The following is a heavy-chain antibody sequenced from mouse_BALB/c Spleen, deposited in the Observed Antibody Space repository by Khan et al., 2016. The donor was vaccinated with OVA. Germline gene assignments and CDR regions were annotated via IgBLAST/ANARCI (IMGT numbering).Heavy chain of an antibody. CDR2: IWGGGST. Sequence: QVQLKQSGPGLVAPSQSLSITCTVSGFSLTNYGVHWVRQPPREGLEWLGVIWGGGSTNYNSAFMSRLSISKDNSKSQVFLKMNSLQTNDTTMYYCAGPYYGSAWVAYWGQGTLVTVSA. CDR3: AGPYYGSAWVAY. V-gene: IGHV2-9*02. J-gene: IGHJ3*01. D-gene: IGHD1-1*01. CDR1: GFSLTNYG.